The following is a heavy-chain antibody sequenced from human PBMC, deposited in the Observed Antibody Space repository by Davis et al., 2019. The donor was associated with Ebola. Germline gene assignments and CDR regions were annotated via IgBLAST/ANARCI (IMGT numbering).Heavy chain of an antibody. CDR3: AKDSGWQMSP. CDR2: IKQDGSEK. V-gene: IGHV3-7*01. Sequence: PGGSLRLSCAASGFTFSSYWMSWVRQAPGKGLEWVANIKQDGSEKYYVDSVKGRFTISRDNAKNSLFLQINSLRAEDTAIYYCAKDSGWQMSPWGQGTLVTVSS. CDR1: GFTFSSYW. D-gene: IGHD6-19*01. J-gene: IGHJ5*02.